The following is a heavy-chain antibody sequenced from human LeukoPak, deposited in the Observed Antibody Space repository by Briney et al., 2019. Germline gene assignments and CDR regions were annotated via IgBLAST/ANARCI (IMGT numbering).Heavy chain of an antibody. CDR2: INHSGST. V-gene: IGHV4-34*01. J-gene: IGHJ6*03. CDR3: VRVIGAPNYYYYMDV. CDR1: GGSFSGYY. Sequence: SSETLSLTCAVYGGSFSGYYWSWIRQPPGKGLEWIGEINHSGSTNYNPSLKSRVTMSVDTSKNQFSLKLSSVTAADTAVYFCVRVIGAPNYYYYMDVWGKGTTVTVSS. D-gene: IGHD3-22*01.